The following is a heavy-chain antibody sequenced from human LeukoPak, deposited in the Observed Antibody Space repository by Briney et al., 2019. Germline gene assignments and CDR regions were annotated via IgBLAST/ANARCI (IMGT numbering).Heavy chain of an antibody. CDR2: ISSSSSYI. V-gene: IGHV3-21*01. CDR3: ARGYGSGNSFDC. J-gene: IGHJ4*02. CDR1: GFTFSSYS. D-gene: IGHD3-10*01. Sequence: GGSLRLSCAASGFTFSSYSMNWVRQAPGKGLEWVSSISSSSSYIYYADSVKGRFTISRDNAKNSLYLQMNSLRAEDTAVYYCARGYGSGNSFDCWGQGTLVTVSS.